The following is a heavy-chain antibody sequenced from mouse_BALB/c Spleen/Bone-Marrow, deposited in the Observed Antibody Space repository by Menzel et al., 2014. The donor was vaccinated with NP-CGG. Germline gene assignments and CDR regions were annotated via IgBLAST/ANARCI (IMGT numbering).Heavy chain of an antibody. V-gene: IGHV3-2*02. CDR2: ISYSGST. D-gene: IGHD2-10*01. J-gene: IGHJ2*01. CDR3: ARATYYGNFFDY. Sequence: ESGPGLVKPSQSLSLTCTVTGYSITSDYAWNWIRQFPGNKLEWMGYISYSGSTDYSPSLKSRISITRDTSKNQFFLQLNSVTTEDTATYYCARATYYGNFFDYWGQGTTLTVSS. CDR1: GYSITSDYA.